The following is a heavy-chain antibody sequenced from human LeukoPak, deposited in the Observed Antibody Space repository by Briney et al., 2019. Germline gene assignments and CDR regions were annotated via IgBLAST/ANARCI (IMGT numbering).Heavy chain of an antibody. CDR2: IPGGGGST. D-gene: IGHD7-27*01. V-gene: IGHV3-23*01. CDR1: GFTFSSYA. J-gene: IGHJ4*02. Sequence: GGSLRLSCAASGFTFSSYAMNWVRQAPGKGLEWVSAIPGGGGSTYYADSVKGRFTISRDNSKNTLYLQMNSLRDEDTAVYYCAKDRPDWGTSFQYWGQGTLVTVSS. CDR3: AKDRPDWGTSFQY.